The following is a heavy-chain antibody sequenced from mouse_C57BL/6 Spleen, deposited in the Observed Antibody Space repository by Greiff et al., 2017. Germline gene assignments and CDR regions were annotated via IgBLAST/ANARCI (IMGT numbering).Heavy chain of an antibody. V-gene: IGHV1-47*01. CDR2: FHPYNDDT. D-gene: IGHD2-4*01. Sequence: QVQLQPSGAELVKPGASVKMSCKASGYTFTTYPIEWMKQNHGKSLEWIGNFHPYNDDTKYNEKFKGKATLTVEKSSSTVYLEISRLTSDDSAVYYCARIYDYDGGFAYWGQGTLVTVSA. J-gene: IGHJ3*01. CDR1: GYTFTTYP. CDR3: ARIYDYDGGFAY.